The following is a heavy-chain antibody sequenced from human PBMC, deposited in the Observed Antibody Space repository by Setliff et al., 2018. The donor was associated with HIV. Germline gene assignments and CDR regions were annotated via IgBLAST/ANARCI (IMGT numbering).Heavy chain of an antibody. CDR1: GFIFTNYG. Sequence: GASVKVSCKASGFIFTNYGIHWVRQAPGHSLEWMGFINSGTGNTIYSQKFQGRVTITRDTSASTAYMELSSLRSEETAVYYCARAVPIVVVPAAIRERGWFDPWGQGTLVTVSS. J-gene: IGHJ5*02. V-gene: IGHV1-3*01. D-gene: IGHD2-2*02. CDR3: ARAVPIVVVPAAIRERGWFDP. CDR2: INSGTGNT.